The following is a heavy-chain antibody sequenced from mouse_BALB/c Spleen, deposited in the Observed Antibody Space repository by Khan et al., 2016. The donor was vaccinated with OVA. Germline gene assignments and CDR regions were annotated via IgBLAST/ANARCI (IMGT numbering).Heavy chain of an antibody. CDR3: ARLAYYHDSEGFAY. CDR2: ISTGGSYT. J-gene: IGHJ3*01. D-gene: IGHD1-1*01. CDR1: GFTFSTYG. Sequence: EVELVESGGDLVKPGGSLKLSCAASGFTFSTYGMSWVRQTPDKRLEWVTTISTGGSYTYYPDSVKGRFTISRDNAKNTLYLQMNSLKSEDTAMFYCARLAYYHDSEGFAYWGQGTLVIVSA. V-gene: IGHV5-6*01.